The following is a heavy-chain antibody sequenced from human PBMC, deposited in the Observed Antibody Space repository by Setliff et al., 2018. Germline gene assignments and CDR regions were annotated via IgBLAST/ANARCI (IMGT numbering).Heavy chain of an antibody. CDR1: GFSFSSYA. CDR2: VNDNGRTT. V-gene: IGHV3-23*01. J-gene: IGHJ4*02. CDR3: AKSRGQWSFDY. D-gene: IGHD6-19*01. Sequence: PGGSLRLSCAASGFSFSSYAMSWVRQAPGKGLEWVSTVNDNGRTTYYPNSVKGQFTISRDNSKNTLYLQMNSLRAEDTAVYYCAKSRGQWSFDYWGQGTLVTVSS.